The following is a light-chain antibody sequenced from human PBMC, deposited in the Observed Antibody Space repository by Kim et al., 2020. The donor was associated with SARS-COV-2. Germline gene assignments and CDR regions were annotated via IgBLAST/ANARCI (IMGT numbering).Light chain of an antibody. J-gene: IGLJ3*02. CDR3: QVWDSSSDHRV. CDR2: YDS. CDR1: NIGSKS. V-gene: IGLV3-21*04. Sequence: PGKPASIPRGGTNIGSKSVPWYQQTPGQAPVLVIYYDSDRPSGIPERFSGSNSGNTATLTISRVEAGDEADYYCQVWDSSSDHRVFGGGTQLTVL.